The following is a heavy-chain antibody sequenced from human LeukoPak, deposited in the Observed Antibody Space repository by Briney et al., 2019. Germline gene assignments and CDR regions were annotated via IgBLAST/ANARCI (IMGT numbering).Heavy chain of an antibody. CDR3: AKWDTYYDSSGYYFY. Sequence: PGGSLRLSCAASGFTFSSYAMSWVRQAPGKGLEWVSAFSGSGGSTYYADSVKGRFTISRDNSKNTLYLQMNSLRAEDTAVYYCAKWDTYYDSSGYYFYWGQGTLVTVSS. CDR2: FSGSGGST. V-gene: IGHV3-23*01. CDR1: GFTFSSYA. D-gene: IGHD3-22*01. J-gene: IGHJ4*02.